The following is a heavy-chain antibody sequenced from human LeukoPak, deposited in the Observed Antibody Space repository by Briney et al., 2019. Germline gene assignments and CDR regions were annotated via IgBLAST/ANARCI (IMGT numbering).Heavy chain of an antibody. CDR2: IYYSGST. D-gene: IGHD6-6*01. V-gene: IGHV4-59*01. Sequence: SETLSLTCTVSGGSISGYYWSWIRQPPGKGLEGIGYIYYSGSTNYNPSLKSRVTISVDTSKNQFSLKLSSVTAADTAVYYCAAYRFPGIAARQNWFDPWGQETLVTVSS. CDR3: AAYRFPGIAARQNWFDP. CDR1: GGSISGYY. J-gene: IGHJ5*02.